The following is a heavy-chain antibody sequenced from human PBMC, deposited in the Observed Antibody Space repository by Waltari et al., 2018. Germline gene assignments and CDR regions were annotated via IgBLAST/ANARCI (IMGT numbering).Heavy chain of an antibody. J-gene: IGHJ5*02. V-gene: IGHV4-38-2*02. CDR2: IYHSDTA. CDR1: GDSIRNGYY. Sequence: QVQLQESGLGLVKPSETLSLTCSVSGDSIRNGYYWAWIRQPPGKGLEYIGNIYHSDTADYNPSLQSRVTMSVDTSKNQFSLKLRSVTAADTAIYYCARDRTRRLDPWGQGILVTVSS. CDR3: ARDRTRRLDP. D-gene: IGHD6-25*01.